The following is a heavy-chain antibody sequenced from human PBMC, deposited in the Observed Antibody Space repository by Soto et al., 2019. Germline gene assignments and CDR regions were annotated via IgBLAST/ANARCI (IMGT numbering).Heavy chain of an antibody. CDR1: GGSISSYY. V-gene: IGHV4-59*08. J-gene: IGHJ4*02. D-gene: IGHD6-19*01. CDR2: IYYSGST. CDR3: ARHTKLEQWLGY. Sequence: SETLSLTCTVSGGSISSYYWSWIRQPPGKGLEWIGYIYYSGSTNYNPSLKSRVTISVDTSKNQFSLKLSSVTAADTAVYYCARHTKLEQWLGYWGQGTLVTVSS.